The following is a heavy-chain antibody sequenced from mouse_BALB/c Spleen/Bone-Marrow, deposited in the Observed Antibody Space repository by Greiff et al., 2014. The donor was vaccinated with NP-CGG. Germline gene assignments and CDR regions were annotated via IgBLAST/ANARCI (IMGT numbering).Heavy chain of an antibody. Sequence: DVHLVESGGGLVQPGGSLKLSCVASGFTFSSYGMSWVRQTPDKRLELVATINNNGGGTYYPDSVKGQFTISRDNAKNTLYLQMSSLKSEDTAMYYCARVYGWYFDVWGAGTTVTVSS. V-gene: IGHV5-6-3*01. CDR3: ARVYGWYFDV. J-gene: IGHJ1*01. CDR2: INNNGGGT. D-gene: IGHD1-1*01. CDR1: GFTFSSYG.